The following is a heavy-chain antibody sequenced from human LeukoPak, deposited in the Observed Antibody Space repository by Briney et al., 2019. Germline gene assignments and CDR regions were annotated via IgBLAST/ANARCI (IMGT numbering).Heavy chain of an antibody. CDR2: IIPIFGTA. D-gene: IGHD2-15*01. Sequence: SVKVSCKASGGTFSSYAISWVRQAPGQGLEWMGGIIPIFGTANYAQKSQGRVTITADESTSTAYMELSSLRSEDTAVYYCARVEDCSGGSCSPWGPYYFDYWGQGTLVTVSS. CDR1: GGTFSSYA. V-gene: IGHV1-69*13. CDR3: ARVEDCSGGSCSPWGPYYFDY. J-gene: IGHJ4*02.